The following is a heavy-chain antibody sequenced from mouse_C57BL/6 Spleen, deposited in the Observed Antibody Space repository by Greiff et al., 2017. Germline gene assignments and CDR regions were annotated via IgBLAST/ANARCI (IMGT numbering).Heavy chain of an antibody. V-gene: IGHV1-72*01. Sequence: QVHVKQPGAELVKPGASVKLSCKASGYTFTSYWMHWVKQRPGRGLEWIGRIDPNSGGTKYNEKFKSKATLTVDKPSSTAYMQLSSLTSEDSAVYYGAREDYYGSSYGPYFDVWGTGTTVTVSS. CDR2: IDPNSGGT. J-gene: IGHJ1*03. CDR3: AREDYYGSSYGPYFDV. CDR1: GYTFTSYW. D-gene: IGHD1-1*01.